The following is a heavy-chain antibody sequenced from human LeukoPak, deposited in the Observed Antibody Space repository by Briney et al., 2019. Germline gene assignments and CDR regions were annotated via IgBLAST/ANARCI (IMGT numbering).Heavy chain of an antibody. CDR2: IYYSGST. CDR1: GGSISSYY. D-gene: IGHD5-24*01. CDR3: ARAPRDGYNYYYYYGMDV. V-gene: IGHV4-59*01. J-gene: IGHJ6*02. Sequence: SETLSLTCSVSGGSISSYYWSWIRQPPGKGLEWIGYIYYSGSTNYNPSLKSRVTISVDTSKNQFSLKLSSVTAADTAVYYCARAPRDGYNYYYYYGMDVWGQGTTVTVSS.